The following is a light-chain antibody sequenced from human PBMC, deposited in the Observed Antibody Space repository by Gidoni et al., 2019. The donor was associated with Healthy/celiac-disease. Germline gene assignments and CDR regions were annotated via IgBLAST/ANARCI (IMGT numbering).Light chain of an antibody. CDR3: QQYNNWPPA. Sequence: EIVMTQSPATLYVSPGARATLSCRASQSVSSNLAWYQQKPGQAPRLLIYGASTRATGIPARFSGSGSGTEFTLTISSLQSEDFAVYYCQQYNNWPPAFGQGTKVEIK. CDR1: QSVSSN. V-gene: IGKV3-15*01. J-gene: IGKJ1*01. CDR2: GAS.